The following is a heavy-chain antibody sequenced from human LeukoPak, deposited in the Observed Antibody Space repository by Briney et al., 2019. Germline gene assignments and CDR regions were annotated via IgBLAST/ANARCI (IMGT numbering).Heavy chain of an antibody. CDR3: ARLDIVLIGGLDP. CDR2: ISYDGSNK. D-gene: IGHD2-8*01. V-gene: IGHV3-30-3*01. Sequence: GRSLRLSCAASGFTFSSYAMHWVRQAPCKGLEWVAVISYDGSNKYYADSVKGRFTISRDNSKNTLYLQMNSLRAEDTAVYYCARLDIVLIGGLDPWGQGTLVTVSS. J-gene: IGHJ5*02. CDR1: GFTFSSYA.